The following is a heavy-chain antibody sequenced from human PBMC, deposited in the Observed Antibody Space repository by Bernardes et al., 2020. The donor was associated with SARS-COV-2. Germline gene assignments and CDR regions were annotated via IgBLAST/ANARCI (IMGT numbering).Heavy chain of an antibody. CDR1: GFTFSSYA. CDR3: ARVLSGSYWGSFDY. Sequence: GGSLRPSCAASGFTFSSYAMHWVRQAPGKGLEWVAVISYDGSNKYYADSVKGRFTISRDNSKNTLYLQMNSLRAEDTAVYYCARVLSGSYWGSFDYWGQGTLVTVSS. D-gene: IGHD1-26*01. J-gene: IGHJ4*02. V-gene: IGHV3-30-3*01. CDR2: ISYDGSNK.